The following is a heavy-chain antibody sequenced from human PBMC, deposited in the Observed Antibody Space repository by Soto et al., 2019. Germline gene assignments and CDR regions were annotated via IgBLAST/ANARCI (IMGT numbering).Heavy chain of an antibody. CDR3: ARVSRHVVPADYNWFDP. J-gene: IGHJ5*02. Sequence: SETLSLTCTVSGASISNYFLSWIRQPPGKGLEWIGYIYYSGSTNYNPSLKTRVTISVDTSNNQFSLKLTSVTAADTAVYYCARVSRHVVPADYNWFDPWGQGTLVTVSS. CDR2: IYYSGST. V-gene: IGHV4-59*01. D-gene: IGHD2-2*01. CDR1: GASISNYF.